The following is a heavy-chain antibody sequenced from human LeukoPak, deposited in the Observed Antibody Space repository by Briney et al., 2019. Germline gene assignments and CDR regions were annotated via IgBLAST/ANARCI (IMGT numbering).Heavy chain of an antibody. CDR2: ISSSGSTI. Sequence: GGSLRLSCAASGFTFSSYEMNWVRQAPGKGLEWVSYISSSGSTIYYADSVKGRFTISRDNAKNSLHLQMNSLRAEDTAVYYCAREGSSWAYNWFDPWGQGTLVTVSS. CDR1: GFTFSSYE. CDR3: AREGSSWAYNWFDP. D-gene: IGHD6-13*01. V-gene: IGHV3-48*03. J-gene: IGHJ5*02.